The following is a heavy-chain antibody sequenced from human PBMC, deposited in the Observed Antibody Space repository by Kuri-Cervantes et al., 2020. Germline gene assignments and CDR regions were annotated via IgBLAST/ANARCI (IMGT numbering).Heavy chain of an antibody. Sequence: GGSLRLSCGASGFTFSNYAMNWVRQAPGKGLEWVANINEDGNEKNHVDSVKGRFTISRDNAKNSLFLQMNSLRAEDTAVYYCVRDQVGLTPLDSWGQGTLVTVSS. CDR3: VRDQVGLTPLDS. J-gene: IGHJ4*02. CDR2: INEDGNEK. D-gene: IGHD1-26*01. V-gene: IGHV3-7*01. CDR1: GFTFSNYA.